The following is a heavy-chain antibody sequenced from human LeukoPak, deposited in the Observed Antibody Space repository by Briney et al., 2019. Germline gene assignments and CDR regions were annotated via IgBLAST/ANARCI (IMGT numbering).Heavy chain of an antibody. D-gene: IGHD3-10*01. V-gene: IGHV3-23*01. CDR2: ISGSGGST. Sequence: PGGSLRLSCAASGFTFSSYAMSWVRQAPGKGLEWVSAISGSGGSTYYADSVKGRFTISRDNSKNTLYLQMNSLRAEDTAVYYCAKGRAYYYGSGSYYNEGEETIEYFQHWGQGTLVTVSS. CDR1: GFTFSSYA. J-gene: IGHJ1*01. CDR3: AKGRAYYYGSGSYYNEGEETIEYFQH.